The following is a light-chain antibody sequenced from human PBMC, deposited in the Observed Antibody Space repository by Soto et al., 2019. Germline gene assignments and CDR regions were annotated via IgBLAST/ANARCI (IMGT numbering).Light chain of an antibody. CDR2: EVS. Sequence: QSALTQPASVSGSPGQSITISCTGSGSDIGVYDYVSWYQLHPGKAPKLIISEVSDRPSGVSNRFSGSKSGNTASLTISGLQAEDEADYYCCSYANTRTWLFGGGTKLTVL. V-gene: IGLV2-14*01. J-gene: IGLJ3*02. CDR3: CSYANTRTWL. CDR1: GSDIGVYDY.